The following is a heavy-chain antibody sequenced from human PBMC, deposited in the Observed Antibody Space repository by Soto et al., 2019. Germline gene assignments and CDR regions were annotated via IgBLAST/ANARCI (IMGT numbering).Heavy chain of an antibody. Sequence: SETLSLTCAVYGGSFSGYYWSWIRQPPGKGLEWIGEINHSGSTNYNPSLKSRVTISVDTSKDQFSLKLSSVTAADTAVYYCARRYGGNFDYWGQGTLVTVSS. J-gene: IGHJ4*02. CDR2: INHSGST. V-gene: IGHV4-34*01. CDR3: ARRYGGNFDY. CDR1: GGSFSGYY. D-gene: IGHD1-26*01.